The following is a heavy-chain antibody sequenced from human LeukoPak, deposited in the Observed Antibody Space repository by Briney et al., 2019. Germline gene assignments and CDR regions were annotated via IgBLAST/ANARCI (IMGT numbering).Heavy chain of an antibody. D-gene: IGHD5-18*01. Sequence: PSETLSLTCTVSGGSISSYSWSWIRQPPGKGLEWIRYIYYTGSSNDNPSLKSRVSISLDTSKNHFSLRLSSVTAADTAVYYCARRAYSYGHYYYFDFWGQGTLVTVSS. CDR1: GGSISSYS. CDR2: IYYTGSS. J-gene: IGHJ4*02. V-gene: IGHV4-59*01. CDR3: ARRAYSYGHYYYFDF.